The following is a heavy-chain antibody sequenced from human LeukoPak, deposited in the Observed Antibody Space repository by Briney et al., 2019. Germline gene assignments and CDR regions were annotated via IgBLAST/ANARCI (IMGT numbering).Heavy chain of an antibody. D-gene: IGHD3-10*01. J-gene: IGHJ4*02. Sequence: GGSLRLSCVVSGFTFSSYSMIWVRQAPGKGLQWVANMKKDGSETKYVESVKGRFTISRDNAKNSLYLQMNSLRAEDTAVYYCGRHRSGSGTYFIDYWGQGTLVSVST. CDR3: GRHRSGSGTYFIDY. CDR1: GFTFSSYS. V-gene: IGHV3-7*01. CDR2: MKKDGSET.